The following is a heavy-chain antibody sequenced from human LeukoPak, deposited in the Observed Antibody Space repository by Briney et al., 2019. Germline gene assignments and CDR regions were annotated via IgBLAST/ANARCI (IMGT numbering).Heavy chain of an antibody. CDR2: IYYSGDT. J-gene: IGHJ4*02. V-gene: IGHV4-31*03. Sequence: PSETLSLTCTVSGGSISSGGYYWTWIRQHPGKGLEWIGNIYYSGDTYYNPSLRSRISILVDTSKNQFSLKVTSATAADTAVYFCARADSGYGGYFDYWGQGTLVTVSS. CDR1: GGSISSGGYY. CDR3: ARADSGYGGYFDY. D-gene: IGHD5-12*01.